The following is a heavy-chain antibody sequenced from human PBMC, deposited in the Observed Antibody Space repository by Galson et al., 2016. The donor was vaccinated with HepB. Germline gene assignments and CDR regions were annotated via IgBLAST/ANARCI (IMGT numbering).Heavy chain of an antibody. Sequence: SVKVSCKASGYSFSSFTLHWLRLAPGQRPEWMGWINSFNGNTRYSQRFQGRVTFTRDTSASTAYMELRSLTSEDTAVYFCARERKSPTVAGNLAYWGQGTLVTVSS. CDR3: ARERKSPTVAGNLAY. CDR2: INSFNGNT. J-gene: IGHJ4*02. V-gene: IGHV1-3*01. CDR1: GYSFSSFT. D-gene: IGHD6-19*01.